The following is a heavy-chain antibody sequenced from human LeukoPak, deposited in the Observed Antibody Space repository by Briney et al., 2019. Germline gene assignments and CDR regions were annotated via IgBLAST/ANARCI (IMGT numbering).Heavy chain of an antibody. V-gene: IGHV3-21*01. CDR3: ARDPISVVVPAANDY. D-gene: IGHD2-2*01. Sequence: GGSLRLSCAASGFTFSSYSMNWVRQAPGKGLEWVSSISSSSSYIYYADSVKGRFTISRDNAKNSLYLQMNSLRAEDTAVYYCARDPISVVVPAANDYWGQGTLVTVSS. CDR2: ISSSSSYI. CDR1: GFTFSSYS. J-gene: IGHJ4*02.